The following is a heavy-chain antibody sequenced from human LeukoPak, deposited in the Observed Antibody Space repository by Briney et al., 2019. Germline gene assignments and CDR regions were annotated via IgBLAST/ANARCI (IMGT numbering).Heavy chain of an antibody. J-gene: IGHJ4*02. CDR1: GGSISSSSYY. D-gene: IGHD6-19*01. CDR2: IYYSGST. V-gene: IGHV4-39*07. Sequence: SETLSLTCAVSGGSISSSSYYWGWIRQPPGKGLEWIGSIYYSGSTYYNPSLKSRVTISVDTSKNQFSLKLSSVTAADTAVYYCARARSGWRYWGQGTLVTVSS. CDR3: ARARSGWRY.